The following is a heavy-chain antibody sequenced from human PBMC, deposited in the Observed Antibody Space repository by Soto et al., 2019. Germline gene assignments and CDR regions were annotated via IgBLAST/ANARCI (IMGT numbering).Heavy chain of an antibody. Sequence: PGGSLRLSCATSGFTFSSYAMSWVRQAPGKGLEWVSGISGNGGSTYYADSVKGRFTISRDNAKNTLYLQMNSLRAEDTALYYCAKDMGARGVIIPLFDYWGQGTLVTVSS. CDR2: ISGNGGST. D-gene: IGHD3-10*01. CDR3: AKDMGARGVIIPLFDY. J-gene: IGHJ4*02. V-gene: IGHV3-23*01. CDR1: GFTFSSYA.